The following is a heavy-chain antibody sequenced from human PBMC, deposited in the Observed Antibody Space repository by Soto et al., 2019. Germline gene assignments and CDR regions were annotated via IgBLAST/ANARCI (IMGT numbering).Heavy chain of an antibody. J-gene: IGHJ3*02. V-gene: IGHV1-18*01. CDR3: AREYSGYGYDAFDI. Sequence: ASVKVSCKASGYTFTSYGISWVRQAPGQGLEWMGWISAYNGNTNYAQKLQGRVTMTTDTSTSTAYMELRSLRSDDTAVYYCAREYSGYGYDAFDIWGQGTMVTVSS. CDR1: GYTFTSYG. D-gene: IGHD5-12*01. CDR2: ISAYNGNT.